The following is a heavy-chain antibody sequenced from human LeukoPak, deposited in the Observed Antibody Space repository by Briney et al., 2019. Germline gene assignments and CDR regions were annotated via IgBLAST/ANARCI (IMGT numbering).Heavy chain of an antibody. CDR1: GFTFSSYG. CDR2: IRYDGSNK. CDR3: AKEMILYYYYYMDV. D-gene: IGHD3-22*01. V-gene: IGHV3-30*02. Sequence: GGSLRLSCAASGFTFSSYGMHWVRQAPGKGLEWVAFIRYDGSNKYYADSVKGRFTISRDNSKDTLYLQMNSLRGEDTAVYYCAKEMILYYYYYMDVWGKGTTVTISS. J-gene: IGHJ6*03.